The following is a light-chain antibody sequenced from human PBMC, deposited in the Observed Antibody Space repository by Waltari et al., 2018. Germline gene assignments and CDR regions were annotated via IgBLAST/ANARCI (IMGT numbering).Light chain of an antibody. V-gene: IGKV3-15*01. CDR3: QHYDNWPLT. CDR2: GSS. J-gene: IGKJ4*01. Sequence: EIVMTQSPATLSVSPGARATLSCRASQTVSTNLAWYQQKPGQAPRLLIYGSSTRAAGIPARFSGSGSGTDFTLSISSLQSEDFAVYYCQHYDNWPLTLGGGTKVEFK. CDR1: QTVSTN.